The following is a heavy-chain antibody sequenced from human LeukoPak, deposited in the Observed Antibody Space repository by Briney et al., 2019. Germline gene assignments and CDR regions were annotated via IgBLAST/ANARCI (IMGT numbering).Heavy chain of an antibody. CDR3: ARDPALIWGKNPFDY. CDR1: GFTFSSYS. Sequence: GGSLRLSCAASGFTFSSYSMNWVRQAPGKGLEWVSSISSSSSYIYYADSVKGRFAISRDNAKNSLYLQMNSLRAEDTAVYYCARDPALIWGKNPFDYWGQGTLVTVSS. J-gene: IGHJ4*02. V-gene: IGHV3-21*01. D-gene: IGHD7-27*01. CDR2: ISSSSSYI.